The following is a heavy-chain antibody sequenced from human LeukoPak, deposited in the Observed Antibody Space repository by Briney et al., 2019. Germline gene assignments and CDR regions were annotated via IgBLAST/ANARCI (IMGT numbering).Heavy chain of an antibody. CDR2: NYYSGTT. CDR3: ARYSSGFAFWFDP. Sequence: PSEPLSLTCTVSGGFISSYYWSWIRQPPGRGEEGIGYNYYSGTTNYHPPLKSPVTISVDTSKNQFSLKLSSVTAAGTAVYYCARYSSGFAFWFDPWGQGTLVTVSS. V-gene: IGHV4-59*01. D-gene: IGHD6-19*01. CDR1: GGFISSYY. J-gene: IGHJ5*02.